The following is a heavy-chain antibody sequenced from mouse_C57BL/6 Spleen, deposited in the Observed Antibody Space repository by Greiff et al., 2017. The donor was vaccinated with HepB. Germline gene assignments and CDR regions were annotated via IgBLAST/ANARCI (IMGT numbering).Heavy chain of an antibody. Sequence: EVKLMESGGGLVQPGGSLSLSCAASGFTFTDYYMSWVRQPPGKALEWLGFIRNKANGYTTEYSASVKGRFTISRDNSQSISYLQMNALRAEDSATYYCARSLFHYYGSSYECAYWGQGTLVTVSA. J-gene: IGHJ3*01. CDR2: IRNKANGYTT. CDR1: GFTFTDYY. D-gene: IGHD1-1*01. V-gene: IGHV7-3*01. CDR3: ARSLFHYYGSSYECAY.